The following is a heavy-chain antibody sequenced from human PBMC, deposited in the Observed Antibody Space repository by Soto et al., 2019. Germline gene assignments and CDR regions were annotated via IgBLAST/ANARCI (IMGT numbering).Heavy chain of an antibody. CDR3: ATGECCSRTSCYGMDV. J-gene: IGHJ6*02. V-gene: IGHV3-30*03. Sequence: GGSLRLSCAVSGFTFSSYGMRWVRQAPGKGLEWVAVISYDGSNKYYADSVKGRFTISRDNSKNTLYLQMNSLRAEDTAVYYCATGECCSRTSCYGMDVWGQGTTVTVSS. CDR1: GFTFSSYG. CDR2: ISYDGSNK. D-gene: IGHD2-2*01.